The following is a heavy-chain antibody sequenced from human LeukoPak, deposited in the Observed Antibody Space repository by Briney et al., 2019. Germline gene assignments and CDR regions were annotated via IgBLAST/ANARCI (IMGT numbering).Heavy chain of an antibody. CDR2: LHTSGST. Sequence: PSETLSLTCIVSGGSITSGSFYWSWIRQPAGKGLEWIGRLHTSGSTNYNPSLKSRVAISVDTSENQFSLKLNSVTAADTGVYYCTRTGYSSGYVDYWGQGTLVTVS. CDR1: GGSITSGSFY. J-gene: IGHJ4*02. V-gene: IGHV4-61*02. D-gene: IGHD5-18*01. CDR3: TRTGYSSGYVDY.